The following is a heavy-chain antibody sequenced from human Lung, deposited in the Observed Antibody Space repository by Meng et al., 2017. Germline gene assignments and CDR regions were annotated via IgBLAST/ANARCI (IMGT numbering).Heavy chain of an antibody. CDR2: INHSGST. Sequence: HLQRWGAGRLKPSEPLSPPWLVLGGSFSDYYWSWIRQPPGKGLEWIGEINHSGSTNYNPSLESRATISVDTSQNNLSLKLSSVTAADSAVYYCARGPTTMAHDFDYWGQGALVTVSS. J-gene: IGHJ4*02. D-gene: IGHD4-11*01. V-gene: IGHV4-34*01. CDR3: ARGPTTMAHDFDY. CDR1: GGSFSDYY.